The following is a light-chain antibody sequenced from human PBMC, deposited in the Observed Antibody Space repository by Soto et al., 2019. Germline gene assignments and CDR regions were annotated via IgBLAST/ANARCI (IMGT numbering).Light chain of an antibody. CDR2: AAS. Sequence: NVLTQSPGTLSLSTGDRATLSCRASQTISSTYLAWYQQKPGQAPRLLIYAASTRATGIPDRFSGSGSGTDFTLTISRLEPEDFAVYYCQQYGSSPKTFGQGTMVDIK. CDR3: QQYGSSPKT. CDR1: QTISSTY. J-gene: IGKJ1*01. V-gene: IGKV3-20*01.